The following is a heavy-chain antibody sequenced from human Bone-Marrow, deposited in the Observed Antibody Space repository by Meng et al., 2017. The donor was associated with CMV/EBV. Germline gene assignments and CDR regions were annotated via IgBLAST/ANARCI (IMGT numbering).Heavy chain of an antibody. D-gene: IGHD1-26*01. V-gene: IGHV3-20*04. Sequence: GESLKISCAASGFTFDDYGMSWVRQVPGKGLEWVSGIIWNGAGTSYADSVKGRFTISRDNAKNSLYLQMNSLRTDDTAVYYCARDNGSSEYYLDYWGQGTLVTVSS. CDR1: GFTFDDYG. CDR2: IIWNGAGT. J-gene: IGHJ4*02. CDR3: ARDNGSSEYYLDY.